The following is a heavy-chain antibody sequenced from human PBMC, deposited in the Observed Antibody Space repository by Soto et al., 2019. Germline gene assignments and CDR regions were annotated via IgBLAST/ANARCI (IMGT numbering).Heavy chain of an antibody. CDR2: IYPGDSDT. D-gene: IGHD2-2*01. V-gene: IGHV5-51*01. J-gene: IGHJ3*02. CDR3: AKGDSVVVPAAFDI. CDR1: GYSFTTYR. Sequence: GESLKISCKGSGYSFTTYRIGWIRQMPGKGLEWMGIIYPGDSDTRYSPSFQGQVTISADKSISTAYLQWSSLKASDTAMYYCAKGDSVVVPAAFDIWGQGTMVTVSS.